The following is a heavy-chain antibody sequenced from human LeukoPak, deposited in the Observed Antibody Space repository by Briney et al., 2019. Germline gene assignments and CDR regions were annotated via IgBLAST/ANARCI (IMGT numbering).Heavy chain of an antibody. CDR2: IIPIFGTA. V-gene: IGHV1-69*13. Sequence: GASVKVSCKASGGTFSSYAIGWVRQAPGQGLEWMGGIIPIFGTANYAQKFQGRVTITADESTSTAYMELSSLRSEDTAVYYCARPHGEDVYYYYYGMDVWGQGTTVTVSS. D-gene: IGHD4-17*01. J-gene: IGHJ6*02. CDR1: GGTFSSYA. CDR3: ARPHGEDVYYYYYGMDV.